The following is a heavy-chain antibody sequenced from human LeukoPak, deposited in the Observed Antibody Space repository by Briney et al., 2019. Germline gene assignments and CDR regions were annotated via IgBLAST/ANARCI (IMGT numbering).Heavy chain of an antibody. CDR2: ISWNSGSI. Sequence: GGSLRLSCAASGFTFDDYAMHWVRQAPGKGLEWVSGISWNSGSIGYADSVKGRFTISRDNAKNSLYLQMNSLRAEDTALYCCAKGRWNYYGSGSFDYWGQGTLVTVSS. CDR3: AKGRWNYYGSGSFDY. V-gene: IGHV3-9*01. CDR1: GFTFDDYA. D-gene: IGHD3-10*01. J-gene: IGHJ4*02.